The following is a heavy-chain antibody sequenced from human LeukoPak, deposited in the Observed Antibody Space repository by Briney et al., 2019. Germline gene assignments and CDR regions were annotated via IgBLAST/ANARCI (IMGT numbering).Heavy chain of an antibody. J-gene: IGHJ4*02. CDR2: ISSSSSTI. V-gene: IGHV3-48*01. CDR1: GFTVSSNS. Sequence: GGSLRLSCTVSGFTVSSNSMSWVRQAPGKGLEWVSYISSSSSTIYYADSVKGRFTISRDNAKNSLYLQMNSLRAEDTAVYYCARDRDSSGYSDYWGQGTLVTVSS. CDR3: ARDRDSSGYSDY. D-gene: IGHD3-22*01.